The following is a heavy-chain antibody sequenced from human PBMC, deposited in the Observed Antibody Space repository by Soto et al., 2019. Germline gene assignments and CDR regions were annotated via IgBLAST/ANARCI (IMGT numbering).Heavy chain of an antibody. CDR1: GFTFSSKW. V-gene: IGHV3-74*01. J-gene: IGHJ6*02. D-gene: IGHD3-9*01. CDR3: ARDPDILTGDDGMDV. CDR2: INSDGTRT. Sequence: EVQLVESGGGLVQPGGSLRLSCAASGFTFSSKWMHWVRQVPGKGLMWVSRINSDGTRTNYADSVKGRFTISRDNAKNMLYLQMNSLRAEDTAVYYCARDPDILTGDDGMDVWGQGTTVTVSS.